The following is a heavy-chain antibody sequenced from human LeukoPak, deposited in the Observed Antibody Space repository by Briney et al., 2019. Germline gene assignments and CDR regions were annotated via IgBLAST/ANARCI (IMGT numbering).Heavy chain of an antibody. CDR3: EGYCSSTSCSLGHY. J-gene: IGHJ4*02. D-gene: IGHD2-2*01. Sequence: GGSLRPSCAASGFTFSSYEMNWVRQAPGKGLEWVSYISSSGSTIYYADSVKGRFTISRDNAKNSLYLQMNSLRAEDTAVYYCEGYCSSTSCSLGHYWGQGTLVTVSS. V-gene: IGHV3-48*03. CDR2: ISSSGSTI. CDR1: GFTFSSYE.